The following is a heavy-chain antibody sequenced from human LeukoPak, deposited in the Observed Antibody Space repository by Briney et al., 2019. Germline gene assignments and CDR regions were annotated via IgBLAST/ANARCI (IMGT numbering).Heavy chain of an antibody. CDR2: ISAYNGNT. J-gene: IGHJ4*02. Sequence: ASVKVSCKASGYTFTSYGISWVRQVPGQGLEWMGWISAYNGNTNYAQKLQGRVTMTTDTSTSTAYMELRSLRSDDTAVYYCARDGLVYDFWSGYYTVDYWGQGTLVTVSS. CDR3: ARDGLVYDFWSGYYTVDY. CDR1: GYTFTSYG. D-gene: IGHD3-3*01. V-gene: IGHV1-18*01.